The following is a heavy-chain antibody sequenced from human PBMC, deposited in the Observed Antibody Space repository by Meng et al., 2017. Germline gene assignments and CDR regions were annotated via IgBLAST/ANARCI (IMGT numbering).Heavy chain of an antibody. J-gene: IGHJ4*02. CDR3: AGGLMVNDY. D-gene: IGHD3-10*01. CDR1: GFTFSSYA. CDR2: ISYDGSNK. V-gene: IGHV3-30*01. Sequence: QVLLVESGGGVVQPGRSLSLSCAASGFTFSSYAMHWVRQAPGKGLEWVAVISYDGSNKYYADSVKGRFTISRDNSKNTLYLQMNSLRAEDTAVYYCAGGLMVNDYWGQGTLVTVSS.